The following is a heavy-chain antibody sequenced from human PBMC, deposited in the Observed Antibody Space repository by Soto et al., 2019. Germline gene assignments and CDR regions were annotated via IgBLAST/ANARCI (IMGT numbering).Heavy chain of an antibody. V-gene: IGHV3-23*01. CDR1: GFTFSSYA. CDR3: AKMAASYFGRVIAILYYFDY. D-gene: IGHD2-21*01. Sequence: GGSLRLSCAASGFTFSSYAMSWVRQAPGKGLEWVSAISGSGGSTYYADSVKGRFTISRDNSKNTLYLQMNSLRAEDTAVYYCAKMAASYFGRVIAILYYFDYWGQGTLVTVSS. J-gene: IGHJ4*02. CDR2: ISGSGGST.